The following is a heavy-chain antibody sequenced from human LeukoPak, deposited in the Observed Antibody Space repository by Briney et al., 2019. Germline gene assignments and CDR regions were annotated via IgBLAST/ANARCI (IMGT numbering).Heavy chain of an antibody. Sequence: QPGGSLRLSCAASGFTFSSYGMHWVRQAPGKGLEWVAVISYDGSNKYYADSVKGRFTISRDNSKNTLYLQMNSLRAEDTAVYYCAKDWHYYDSSGYYYDGYWGQGTLVTVSS. CDR1: GFTFSSYG. CDR3: AKDWHYYDSSGYYYDGY. V-gene: IGHV3-30*18. J-gene: IGHJ4*02. D-gene: IGHD3-22*01. CDR2: ISYDGSNK.